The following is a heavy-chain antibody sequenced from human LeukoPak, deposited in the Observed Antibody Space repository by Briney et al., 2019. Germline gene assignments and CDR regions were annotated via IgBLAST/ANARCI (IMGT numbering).Heavy chain of an antibody. Sequence: ASVKVSCKASGYTFTSYAMHWVRQAPGQGLEWMGWINPNSGGTNYAQNFQGRVTMTRDMSISTAYMELSRLRSDDTAVYYCARDYNYGPPRYAFDIWGQGTMVTVSS. D-gene: IGHD5-18*01. CDR2: INPNSGGT. V-gene: IGHV1-2*02. CDR3: ARDYNYGPPRYAFDI. J-gene: IGHJ3*02. CDR1: GYTFTSYA.